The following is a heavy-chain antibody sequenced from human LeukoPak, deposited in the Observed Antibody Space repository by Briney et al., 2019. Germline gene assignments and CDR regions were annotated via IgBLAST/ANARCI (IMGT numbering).Heavy chain of an antibody. V-gene: IGHV3-23*01. CDR2: ITGSGGST. D-gene: IGHD6-19*01. J-gene: IGHJ4*02. CDR1: GFTFSSYA. CDR3: AKGISAWSISDY. Sequence: PGGSLRLSCAASGFTFSSYAMSWVRQAPGKGLEWVSAITGSGGSTYYADSVKGRFTISRDNSKNTLYLQLNSLSAEDTAVYYCAKGISAWSISDYWGQGTLVTVSS.